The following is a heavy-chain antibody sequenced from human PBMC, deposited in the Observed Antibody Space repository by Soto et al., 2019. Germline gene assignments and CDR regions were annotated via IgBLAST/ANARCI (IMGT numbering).Heavy chain of an antibody. Sequence: PGGSLRLSCAASGFTFSSYAMHWVRQAPGKGLEYVSAISSNGGSTYYADSVKGRFTISRDNSKNTLYLQMGSLRAEDMAVYYCARARYYYDSSGPTGWYFDLWGRGTLVTVSS. CDR2: ISSNGGST. CDR1: GFTFSSYA. D-gene: IGHD3-22*01. CDR3: ARARYYYDSSGPTGWYFDL. J-gene: IGHJ2*01. V-gene: IGHV3-64*02.